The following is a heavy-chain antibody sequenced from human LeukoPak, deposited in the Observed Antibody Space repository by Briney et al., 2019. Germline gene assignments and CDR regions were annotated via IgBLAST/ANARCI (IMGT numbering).Heavy chain of an antibody. J-gene: IGHJ2*01. Sequence: GGSLRLSCTASGFTFDDYGMSWVRQAPGKGLEWVSGINWNGGSTGYADSVKGRFSISRDNAKNSLYLQTKSLRAEDTALYYCARTPYNYDSSGPYYWFFDLWGRGTQVTVSS. CDR3: ARTPYNYDSSGPYYWFFDL. V-gene: IGHV3-20*04. CDR2: INWNGGST. CDR1: GFTFDDYG. D-gene: IGHD3-22*01.